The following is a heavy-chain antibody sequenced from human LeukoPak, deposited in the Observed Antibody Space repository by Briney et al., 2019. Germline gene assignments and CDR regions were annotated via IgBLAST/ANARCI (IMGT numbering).Heavy chain of an antibody. CDR3: ARSLVDIVVVVAATRFDP. CDR1: GFTFSSYA. V-gene: IGHV3-30*04. Sequence: GGSLRLSCAASGFTFSSYAMHWVRQAPGKGLEWVAVISYDGSNKYYADSVKGRFTISRDNSKNTLYLQMNSLRAEDTAVYYCARSLVDIVVVVAATRFDPWGQGTLVTVSS. D-gene: IGHD2-15*01. J-gene: IGHJ5*02. CDR2: ISYDGSNK.